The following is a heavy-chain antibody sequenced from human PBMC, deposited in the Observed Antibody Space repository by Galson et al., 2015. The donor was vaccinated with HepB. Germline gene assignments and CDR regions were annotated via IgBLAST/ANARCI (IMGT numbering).Heavy chain of an antibody. V-gene: IGHV3-30*18. CDR3: AKDEGYCSSTSCYTIDY. CDR2: ISHDGSNK. D-gene: IGHD2-2*02. CDR1: GFTFSSYG. Sequence: SLRLSCAASGFTFSSYGMHWVRQAPGKGLEWVAVISHDGSNKYYADSVKGRFTISRDNSKNTLYLQMNSLRAEDTAVYYCAKDEGYCSSTSCYTIDYWGQGTLVTVSS. J-gene: IGHJ4*02.